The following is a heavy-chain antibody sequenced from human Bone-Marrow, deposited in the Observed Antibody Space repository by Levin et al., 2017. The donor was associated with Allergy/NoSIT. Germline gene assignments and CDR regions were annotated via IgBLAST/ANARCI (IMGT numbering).Heavy chain of an antibody. Sequence: ASVKVSCVASRFTFSGYAMSWVRQAPGKGLEWVAAISGSGGSTYYADSVKGRFTISRDNSKNLLYMQMNSLKLEDTAVYYCARWIAAARYYYYGMDVWGQGTTVTVSS. V-gene: IGHV3-23*01. D-gene: IGHD6-13*01. CDR1: RFTFSGYA. CDR2: ISGSGGST. J-gene: IGHJ6*02. CDR3: ARWIAAARYYYYGMDV.